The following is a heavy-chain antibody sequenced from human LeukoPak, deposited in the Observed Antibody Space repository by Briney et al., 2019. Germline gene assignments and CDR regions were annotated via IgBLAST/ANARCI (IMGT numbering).Heavy chain of an antibody. CDR3: ARDAGYYYDVYYFDY. CDR1: GFTFSSYA. D-gene: IGHD3-22*01. Sequence: GGSLRLSCAASGFTFSSYAMSWVRQAPGKGLEWVSAISGSGGSTYYADSVKGRFTISRDNSKNTLYLQMNSLRAEDTAVYYCARDAGYYYDVYYFDYWGQGTQVTVSS. J-gene: IGHJ4*02. V-gene: IGHV3-23*01. CDR2: ISGSGGST.